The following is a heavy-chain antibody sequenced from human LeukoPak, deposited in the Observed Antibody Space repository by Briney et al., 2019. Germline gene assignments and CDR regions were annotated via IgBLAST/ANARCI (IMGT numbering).Heavy chain of an antibody. Sequence: ASVKVSCKASGGTFSSYAISWVRQAPGQGLEWMGGIIPIFGTANYAQKFQGRVAVTSDESTSTAYMELSSLRSEDTAVYYCARGLSGYDILTGYRDSNIPYYYCYMDVWGKGTTVTIS. CDR1: GGTFSSYA. CDR3: ARGLSGYDILTGYRDSNIPYYYCYMDV. V-gene: IGHV1-69*13. CDR2: IIPIFGTA. J-gene: IGHJ6*03. D-gene: IGHD3-9*01.